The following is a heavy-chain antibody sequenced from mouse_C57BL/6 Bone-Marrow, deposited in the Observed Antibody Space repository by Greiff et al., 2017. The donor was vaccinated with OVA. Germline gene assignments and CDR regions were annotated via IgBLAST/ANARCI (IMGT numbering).Heavy chain of an antibody. J-gene: IGHJ2*01. V-gene: IGHV1-78*01. CDR1: GFTFTDYT. D-gene: IGHD1-1*01. CDR2: IYPSDGST. CDR3: ARELYYDSSLDY. Sequence: VQLQQSDAELVKPGASVKISCTVSGFTFTDYTIHWIKQRPEQGLEWIGNIYPSDGSTKYNEKFKGKTTLTADKSSSTAYMQLNSLTSEDSAVYLCARELYYDSSLDYWGQGTTLTVSS.